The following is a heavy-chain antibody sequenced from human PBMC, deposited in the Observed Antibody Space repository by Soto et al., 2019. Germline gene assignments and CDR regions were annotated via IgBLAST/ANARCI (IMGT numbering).Heavy chain of an antibody. Sequence: GSLRLSCAASGFTFSSYAMSWVRQAPGKGLEWVSAISGSGGSAYYADSVKGRFTISRDNSKNTLYLQMNSLRAEDTAVYYCAKGVTGTTNPHPFDPWGQGTLVTVSS. CDR1: GFTFSSYA. CDR3: AKGVTGTTNPHPFDP. J-gene: IGHJ5*02. D-gene: IGHD1-7*01. V-gene: IGHV3-23*01. CDR2: ISGSGGSA.